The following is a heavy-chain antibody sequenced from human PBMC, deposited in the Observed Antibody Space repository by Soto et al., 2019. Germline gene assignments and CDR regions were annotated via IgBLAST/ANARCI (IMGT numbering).Heavy chain of an antibody. D-gene: IGHD6-13*01. CDR3: ARVGGVAASTFDY. CDR1: GGSISDFY. CDR2: IYYSGRT. J-gene: IGHJ4*02. Sequence: SETLSLTCTVSGGSISDFYWSWARQPPGKGLEWIGYIYYSGRTDYNPSLKGRVTISIDTSKNQFSLKLRSVTAADTAVYYCARVGGVAASTFDYWGQGPLVTVSS. V-gene: IGHV4-59*01.